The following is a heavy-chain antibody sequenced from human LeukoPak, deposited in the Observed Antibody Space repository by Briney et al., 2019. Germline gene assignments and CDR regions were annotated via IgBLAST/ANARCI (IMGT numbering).Heavy chain of an antibody. CDR1: GFTFISYP. CDR2: ISGSGGST. CDR3: AKDTCSSTNCYTFDY. D-gene: IGHD2-2*02. V-gene: IGHV3-23*01. J-gene: IGHJ4*02. Sequence: PGESLGLSCAASGFTFISYPMNWVRQAPGKGLEWVSVISGSGGSTYYADSVKGRFTISRDNSKNTLYLQMNNLRAEDTAVYYCAKDTCSSTNCYTFDYWGQGALVTVSS.